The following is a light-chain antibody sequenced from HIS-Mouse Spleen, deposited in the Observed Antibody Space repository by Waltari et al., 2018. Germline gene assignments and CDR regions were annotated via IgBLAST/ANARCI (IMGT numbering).Light chain of an antibody. CDR2: GAS. CDR3: QQYNNWPWT. CDR1: QSVSSN. Sequence: EIVMTQSPATLSVSPGDRATLSCRASQSVSSNLAWYQQKPGQAPRLLNYGASTRARGIPARFSGSGSGTEFTLTISSLQSEDFAVYYGQQYNNWPWTFGQGTNVEIK. V-gene: IGKV3-15*01. J-gene: IGKJ1*01.